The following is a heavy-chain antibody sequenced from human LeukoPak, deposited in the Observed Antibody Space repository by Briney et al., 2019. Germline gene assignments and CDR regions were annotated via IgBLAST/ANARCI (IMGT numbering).Heavy chain of an antibody. Sequence: ASVKVSCKASGYTFTSYYMHWVRQAPGQGLEWVGRINPNSGDTNYPQKFQGRVTMTRDTSITTAYMELSSLTSDDTALYFCARSAGHCNNGVCFTDYYMDVWGKGTTVTVSS. CDR1: GYTFTSYY. V-gene: IGHV1-2*06. J-gene: IGHJ6*03. D-gene: IGHD2-8*01. CDR3: ARSAGHCNNGVCFTDYYMDV. CDR2: INPNSGDT.